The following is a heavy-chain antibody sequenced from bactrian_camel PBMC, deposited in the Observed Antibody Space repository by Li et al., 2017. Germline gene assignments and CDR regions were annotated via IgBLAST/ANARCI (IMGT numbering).Heavy chain of an antibody. CDR2: ISKDDVP. CDR1: GLTRSGYC. D-gene: IGHD3*01. J-gene: IGHJ4*01. Sequence: HVQLVESGGGSMQAGGTLTLSCTTPGLTRSGYCMGWFRQAPGKEREGVASISKDDVPTYASSVMGRFTIFKDNNKNRLDLQMDSLNPEDTGVYYCAAGVFTRCTAFAIPSYANKGQGTQVTVS. V-gene: IGHV3S55*01.